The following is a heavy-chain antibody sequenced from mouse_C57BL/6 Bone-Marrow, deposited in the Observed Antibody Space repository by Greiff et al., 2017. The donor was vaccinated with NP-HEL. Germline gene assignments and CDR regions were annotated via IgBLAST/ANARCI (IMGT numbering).Heavy chain of an antibody. Sequence: VKLMESGAELARPGASVKLSCKASGYTFTSYGISWVKQRTGQGLEWIGEIYPRSGNTYYNEKFKGKATLTADKSSSTAYMELRSLTSEDSAVYFCARPTMVTTEAMDYWGQGASVTVSS. V-gene: IGHV1-81*01. CDR3: ARPTMVTTEAMDY. D-gene: IGHD2-9*01. J-gene: IGHJ4*01. CDR2: IYPRSGNT. CDR1: GYTFTSYG.